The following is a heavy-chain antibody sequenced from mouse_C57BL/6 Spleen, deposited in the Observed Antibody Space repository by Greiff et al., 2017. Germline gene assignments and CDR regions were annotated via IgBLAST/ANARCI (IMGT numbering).Heavy chain of an antibody. CDR3: ARYDYEASYAMDY. CDR1: GFNITDYY. D-gene: IGHD2-4*01. Sequence: EVQGVESGAELVKPGASVKLSCTASGFNITDYYMHWVKQRTEQGLEWIGRIDPEDGETKYAPKFQGKATITADTSSNTAYLQLSSLTSEDTAVYYGARYDYEASYAMDYWGQGTSVTVSS. V-gene: IGHV14-2*01. CDR2: IDPEDGET. J-gene: IGHJ4*01.